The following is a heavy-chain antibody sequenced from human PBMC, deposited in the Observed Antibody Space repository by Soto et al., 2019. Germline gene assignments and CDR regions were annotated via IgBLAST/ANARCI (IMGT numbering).Heavy chain of an antibody. CDR1: GFTFTNYA. Sequence: EVQLLESGGGLVQPGGSLRLSCAASGFTFTNYAMRWVRQAPGKGLEWVSTVSGGGDGTYYADSVKGRFSTSRDNSRNTVHLQMNSLRAEDTAVYYCAKKGLGSLATYCNYGDCHYAFDLWGQGTIVTVSS. J-gene: IGHJ3*01. CDR3: AKKGLGSLATYCNYGDCHYAFDL. D-gene: IGHD2-21*02. CDR2: VSGGGDGT. V-gene: IGHV3-23*01.